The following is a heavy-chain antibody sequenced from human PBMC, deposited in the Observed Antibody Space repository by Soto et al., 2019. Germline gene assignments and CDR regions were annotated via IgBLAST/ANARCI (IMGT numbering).Heavy chain of an antibody. CDR1: GGSSSSGDYY. CDR3: ASRRSRGRALLFDP. Sequence: SETQSLTCTVAGGSSSSGDYYWSWIRQPPGKGLEWIGYIYYTGNSYLNPSLKSRLSISVDTSKDQFSLELISVTAADTAVYYCASRRSRGRALLFDPWGQGTLVTVSS. D-gene: IGHD1-26*01. V-gene: IGHV4-30-4*01. CDR2: IYYTGNS. J-gene: IGHJ5*02.